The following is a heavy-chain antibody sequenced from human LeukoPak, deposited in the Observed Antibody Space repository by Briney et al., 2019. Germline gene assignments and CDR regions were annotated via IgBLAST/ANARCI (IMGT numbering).Heavy chain of an antibody. CDR1: GYTLTELS. V-gene: IGHV1-24*01. CDR3: AIVGGGYNSSGYCFDY. J-gene: IGHJ4*02. D-gene: IGHD3-22*01. CDR2: FDPESGKT. Sequence: GASVKVSCKVSGYTLTELSMHWVRQALGKGLEWMGGFDPESGKTVYAQRFQGRVTMTEDTSTDTAYIEVSSLRSEDTAVYYCAIVGGGYNSSGYCFDYWGQGTLVTVSS.